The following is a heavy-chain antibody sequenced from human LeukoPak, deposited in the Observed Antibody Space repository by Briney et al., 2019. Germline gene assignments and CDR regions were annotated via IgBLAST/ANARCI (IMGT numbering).Heavy chain of an antibody. CDR3: ARANHYGGSHTGYYYGMDV. Sequence: PGGSLRLSCAASGFTFSDYYMSWIRQAPGKGLEWVSYISSSGSTIYYADSVKGRFTISRDNAKNSLYLQMNSLRAEDTAVYYCARANHYGGSHTGYYYGMDVWGQGTTVTVSS. J-gene: IGHJ6*02. D-gene: IGHD4-23*01. CDR1: GFTFSDYY. CDR2: ISSSGSTI. V-gene: IGHV3-11*01.